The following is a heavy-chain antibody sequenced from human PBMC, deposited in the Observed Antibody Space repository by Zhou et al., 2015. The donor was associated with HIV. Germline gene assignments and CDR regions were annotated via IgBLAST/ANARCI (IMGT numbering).Heavy chain of an antibody. CDR1: GFTFDAFA. D-gene: IGHD3-10*01. CDR2: ITYNNNKI. J-gene: IGHJ4*02. V-gene: IGHV3-9*01. Sequence: EVQLVESGGGLVQPGRSLRISCAASGFTFDAFAMHWVRQAPGKGLEWVSTITYNNNKIAYADSVKGRFTISRDDAKKSLYLQMNTLRPEDAAFYYCTKDKGAFGELLGIDSWGQGTLVTVSS. CDR3: TKDKGAFGELLGIDS.